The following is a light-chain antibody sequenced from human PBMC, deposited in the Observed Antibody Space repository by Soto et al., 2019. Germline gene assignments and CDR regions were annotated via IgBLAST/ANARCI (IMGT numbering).Light chain of an antibody. J-gene: IGKJ5*01. CDR3: QQYSNWPPAIT. CDR1: KSVTSSY. V-gene: IGKV3-15*01. Sequence: EIVLTPSPGTLSLSPVEIATLSCMASKSVTSSYLAWYQQKPGQPPRLLIYGSSTRATGVPDRFSGSGSGTEFTLIISSLQSEDVALYYCQQYSNWPPAITCGQGKRREIK. CDR2: GSS.